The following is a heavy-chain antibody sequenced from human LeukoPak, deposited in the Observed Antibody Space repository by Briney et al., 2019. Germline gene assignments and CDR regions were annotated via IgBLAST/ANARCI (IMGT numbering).Heavy chain of an antibody. CDR2: IGGGDT. V-gene: IGHV3-21*01. CDR3: ARAVPAAILTLVGGNWFDP. J-gene: IGHJ5*02. Sequence: GGSLRLSCSASGFTFRNFAISWVRQAPGKGLEWVSSIGGGDTHYADSVKGRFTISRDNAKNSLYLQMNSLRAEDTAVYYCARAVPAAILTLVGGNWFDPWGQGTLVTVSS. D-gene: IGHD2-2*02. CDR1: GFTFRNFA.